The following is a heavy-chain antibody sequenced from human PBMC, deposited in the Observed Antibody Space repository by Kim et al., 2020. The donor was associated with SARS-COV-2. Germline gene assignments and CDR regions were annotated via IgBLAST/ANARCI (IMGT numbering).Heavy chain of an antibody. D-gene: IGHD2-21*02. CDR1: GYTFTSYA. V-gene: IGHV1-3*01. J-gene: IGHJ4*02. Sequence: ASVKVSCKASGYTFTSYAMHWVRQAPGQRLEWMGWINAGNGNTKYSQKFQGRVTITRDTSARAAYMELSSLRSEDTAVYYCATVRISDSYFDYWGQGTLVTVSS. CDR2: INAGNGNT. CDR3: ATVRISDSYFDY.